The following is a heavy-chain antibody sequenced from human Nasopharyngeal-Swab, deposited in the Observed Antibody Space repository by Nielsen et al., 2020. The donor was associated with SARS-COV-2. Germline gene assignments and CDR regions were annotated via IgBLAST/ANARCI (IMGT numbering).Heavy chain of an antibody. V-gene: IGHV1-3*01. CDR3: ARAKDGGKGFYFDY. D-gene: IGHD4-23*01. J-gene: IGHJ4*02. CDR1: RYTFTSYA. Sequence: ASVKVSCKASRYTFTSYAMHWVRQAPGQRLEWMGWLNAGNGNTKYPQKFQGRVTITRDTSASTAYMELSSLRSEDTAVYYCARAKDGGKGFYFDYWGQGTLVTVSS. CDR2: LNAGNGNT.